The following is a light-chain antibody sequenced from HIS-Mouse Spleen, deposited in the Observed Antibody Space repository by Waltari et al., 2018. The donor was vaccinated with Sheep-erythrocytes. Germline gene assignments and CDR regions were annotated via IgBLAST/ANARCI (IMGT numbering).Light chain of an antibody. V-gene: IGLV2-11*01. CDR1: RSDVGGYNH. CDR2: DVS. J-gene: IGLJ1*01. Sequence: QSALTPPRPVSGSPGPAVPNPCPGTRSDVGGYNHVPWYQQYPGKAPKLMIYDVSKRPSGVPDRFSGSKSGNTASLTISGLQAEDEADYYCCSYAGSYNHVFATGTKVTVL. CDR3: CSYAGSYNHV.